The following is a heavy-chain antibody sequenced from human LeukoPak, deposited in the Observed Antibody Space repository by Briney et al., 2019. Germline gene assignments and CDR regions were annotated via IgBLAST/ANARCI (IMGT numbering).Heavy chain of an antibody. V-gene: IGHV4-30-4*01. Sequence: SETLSLTCTVSGGSISSGDYYWSWIRQPPGTGLEWIGYIYYSGSTYYNPSLKSRVTISVDTSKNQFSLKLSSVTAADTAVYYCARVTITMVRGVPSPRNYYYYGMDVWGKGTTVIVSS. CDR1: GGSISSGDYY. CDR2: IYYSGST. J-gene: IGHJ6*04. CDR3: ARVTITMVRGVPSPRNYYYYGMDV. D-gene: IGHD3-10*01.